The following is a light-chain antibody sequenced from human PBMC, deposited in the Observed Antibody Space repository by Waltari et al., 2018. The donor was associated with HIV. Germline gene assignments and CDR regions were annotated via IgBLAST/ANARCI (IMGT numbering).Light chain of an antibody. CDR1: HSDVGGYNY. CDR3: TSYTRSSTYV. Sequence: QSALTQPASVSGSPGQSIPIFCTGTHSDVGGYNYVSWYQSHPGKAPQLIIFEVTNRPSGVSNRFSGSKSGNTASLTISGLQAEDEADYYCTSYTRSSTYVFGTGTKVTVL. J-gene: IGLJ1*01. CDR2: EVT. V-gene: IGLV2-14*01.